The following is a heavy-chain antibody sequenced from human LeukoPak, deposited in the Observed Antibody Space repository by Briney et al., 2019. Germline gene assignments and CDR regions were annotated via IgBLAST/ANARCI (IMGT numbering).Heavy chain of an antibody. CDR2: IIPIFGTA. CDR1: GGTFSSYT. J-gene: IGHJ5*02. D-gene: IGHD3-16*01. CDR3: ARGGEASNWFDP. Sequence: SVKVSCKASGGTFSSYTISWVRQAPGQGLEWMGRIIPIFGTANYAQKFQGRVTITTDESTSTAYMELSSLRSEDTAVYYCARGGEASNWFDPWGQGTLVSVSS. V-gene: IGHV1-69*05.